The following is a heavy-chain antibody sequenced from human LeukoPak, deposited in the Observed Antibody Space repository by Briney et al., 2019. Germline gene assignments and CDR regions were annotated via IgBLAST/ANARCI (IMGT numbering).Heavy chain of an antibody. J-gene: IGHJ5*02. Sequence: GESLKISCKGSGYSFTSYWVGWVRQMPGKGLEWMGIIYPGDSDTRFSPSFQGQVTISANKSISTAYLQWSSLKASDTAMYYCARRAAEWELLDHWGQGTLVTVSS. D-gene: IGHD1-26*01. CDR1: GYSFTSYW. V-gene: IGHV5-51*01. CDR2: IYPGDSDT. CDR3: ARRAAEWELLDH.